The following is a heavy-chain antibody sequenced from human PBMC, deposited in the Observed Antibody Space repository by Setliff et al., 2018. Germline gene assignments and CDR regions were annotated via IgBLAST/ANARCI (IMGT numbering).Heavy chain of an antibody. CDR1: GFTFNDYW. D-gene: IGHD6-19*01. CDR2: INREASTI. Sequence: GGSLRLSCEVSGFTFNDYWIHWVRQTPGKGLEWLSRINREASTINYADSVKGRFTVSRDNAKKTAYLQMNSLRAEDTAVYYCARGNSRSSVWYVVPHFDYWGQGTLVTVSS. V-gene: IGHV3-74*01. CDR3: ARGNSRSSVWYVVPHFDY. J-gene: IGHJ4*02.